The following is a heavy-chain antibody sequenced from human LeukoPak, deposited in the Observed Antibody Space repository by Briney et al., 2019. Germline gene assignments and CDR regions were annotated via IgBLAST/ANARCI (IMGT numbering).Heavy chain of an antibody. CDR1: GFTFDDYG. Sequence: GGSLRLSCAASGFTFDDYGMSWVRQAPGKGLEWVSGINWNGGSTGYADSVKGRFTISRDNAKNSQYLQMNSLRAEDTALYYCARDPITMVRGVIYYYYGMDVWGQGTTVTVSS. CDR2: INWNGGST. D-gene: IGHD3-10*01. CDR3: ARDPITMVRGVIYYYYGMDV. V-gene: IGHV3-20*04. J-gene: IGHJ6*02.